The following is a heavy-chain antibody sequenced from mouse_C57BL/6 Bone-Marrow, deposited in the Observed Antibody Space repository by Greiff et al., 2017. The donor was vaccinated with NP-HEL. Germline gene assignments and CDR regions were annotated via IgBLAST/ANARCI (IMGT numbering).Heavy chain of an antibody. CDR2: ISSGGSYT. Sequence: EVKLVESGGDLVKPGGSLKLSCAASGFTFSSYVMSWVRQTPDKRLEWVATISSGGSYTYYPDSVKGRFTISRDNAKNTLYLQMSSLKSEDTAMYYCARSTMITTPFAYWGQGTLVTVSA. J-gene: IGHJ3*01. V-gene: IGHV5-6*01. D-gene: IGHD2-4*01. CDR3: ARSTMITTPFAY. CDR1: GFTFSSYV.